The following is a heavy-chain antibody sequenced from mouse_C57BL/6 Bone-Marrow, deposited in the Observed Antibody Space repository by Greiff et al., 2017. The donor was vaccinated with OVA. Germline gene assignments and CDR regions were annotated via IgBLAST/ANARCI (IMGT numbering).Heavy chain of an antibody. CDR1: GFSLTSYG. V-gene: IGHV2-5*01. J-gene: IGHJ4*01. D-gene: IGHD1-1*01. CDR3: AKNLGYYGSSYHYYYAMDY. Sequence: QVQLQQSGPGLVQPSQSLSITCTVSGFSLTSYGVHWVRQSPGKGLEWLGVIWRGGSTDYNAAFMSRLSITKDNSKSQVFFKMNSLQADDTAIYYCAKNLGYYGSSYHYYYAMDYWGQGTSVTVSS. CDR2: IWRGGST.